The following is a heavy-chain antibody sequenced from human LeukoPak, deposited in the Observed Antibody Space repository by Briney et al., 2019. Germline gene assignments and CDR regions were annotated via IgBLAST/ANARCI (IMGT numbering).Heavy chain of an antibody. Sequence: PSETLSLTCTVSGGSISSSSYYWGWIRQPPGKGLEWIGSIYYSGSTYYNPSLKSRVTISVDASKNQFSLKLSSVTAADTAVYYCARNVLRYFDWLSNFDYWGQGTLVTVSS. J-gene: IGHJ4*02. CDR1: GGSISSSSYY. D-gene: IGHD3-9*01. CDR3: ARNVLRYFDWLSNFDY. V-gene: IGHV4-39*07. CDR2: IYYSGST.